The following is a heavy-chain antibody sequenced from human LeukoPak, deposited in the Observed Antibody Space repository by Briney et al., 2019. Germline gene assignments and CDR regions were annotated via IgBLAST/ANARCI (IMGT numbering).Heavy chain of an antibody. J-gene: IGHJ4*02. CDR3: VKDDSYYYDSSGYPH. CDR2: FSSNGGST. V-gene: IGHV3-64D*09. D-gene: IGHD3-22*01. Sequence: GGSLRLSCSASGFTFSTYFMHWVRQAPGKGLEYVSAFSSNGGSTYYADSVKGRFTISRDNSKNTLYLQMSSLRAKDTAVYHCVKDDSYYYDSSGYPHWGQGTLVTVSS. CDR1: GFTFSTYF.